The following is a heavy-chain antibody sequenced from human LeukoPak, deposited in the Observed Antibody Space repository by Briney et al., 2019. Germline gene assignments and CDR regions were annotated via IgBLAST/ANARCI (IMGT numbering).Heavy chain of an antibody. CDR1: GFTFSSYA. CDR2: ISSNGGST. CDR3: VKGGSGWYGGFYYFDY. D-gene: IGHD6-19*01. Sequence: GGSLRLSCSASGFTFSSYAIHWARQAPGKGLEYVSAISSNGGSTYYADSVKGRFTISRDNSKNTLYLQMSSLRAEDTAVYYCVKGGSGWYGGFYYFDYWGQGTLVTVSS. V-gene: IGHV3-64D*06. J-gene: IGHJ4*02.